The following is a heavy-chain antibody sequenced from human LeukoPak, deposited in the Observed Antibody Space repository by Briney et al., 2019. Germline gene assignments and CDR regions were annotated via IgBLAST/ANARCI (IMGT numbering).Heavy chain of an antibody. Sequence: GGSLRLSCAASGFTFSSYAMSWVRQAPGKGLEWVSAISGSGGSTYYADSVKGRFTISRDNSKNTLYLQMNSLRAEDTAVYYCAKEPSSSSWPYHYYGMDVWGKGTTVTVSS. CDR2: ISGSGGST. V-gene: IGHV3-23*01. CDR1: GFTFSSYA. J-gene: IGHJ6*04. D-gene: IGHD6-13*01. CDR3: AKEPSSSSWPYHYYGMDV.